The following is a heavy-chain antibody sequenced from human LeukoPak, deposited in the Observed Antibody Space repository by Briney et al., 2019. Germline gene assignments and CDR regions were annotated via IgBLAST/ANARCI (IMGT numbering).Heavy chain of an antibody. CDR3: ARAGYYYGSGPVFDY. Sequence: PGGSLRLSCAASGFTFSSFEMNWVRQAPGKGLEWVSCISSSGGTVYYADSVKGRFTISRDNAKSSLYLQMNSLRAEDTGVYYCARAGYYYGSGPVFDYWGQGTLVTVSS. J-gene: IGHJ4*02. D-gene: IGHD3-10*01. CDR1: GFTFSSFE. CDR2: ISSSGGTV. V-gene: IGHV3-48*03.